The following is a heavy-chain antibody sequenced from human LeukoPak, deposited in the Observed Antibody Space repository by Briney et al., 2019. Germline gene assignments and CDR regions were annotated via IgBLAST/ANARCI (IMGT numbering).Heavy chain of an antibody. V-gene: IGHV3-48*01. D-gene: IGHD5-12*01. J-gene: IGHJ4*02. CDR2: ITSSSSTI. CDR1: GFTFSSYS. CDR3: ARAVSGYDY. Sequence: GGSLRLSCAASGFTFSSYSMNWVRQAPGKGLEWVSYITSSSSTIYYADSVKGRFTISRDNAKNSLYLQMNSLRAEDTAVYYCARAVSGYDYWGQGTLVTVSS.